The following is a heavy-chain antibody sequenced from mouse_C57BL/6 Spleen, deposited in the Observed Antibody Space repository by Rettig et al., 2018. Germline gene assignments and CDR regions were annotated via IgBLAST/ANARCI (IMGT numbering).Heavy chain of an antibody. J-gene: IGHJ3*01. Sequence: SCKASGYTFTDYYMNWVKQSHGKSLEWIGDINPNNGGTSYNQKFKGKATLTVDKSSSTAYMELRSLTSEDSAVYYCARGYYGVFAYWGQGTLVTVSA. V-gene: IGHV1-26*01. CDR1: GYTFTDYY. D-gene: IGHD1-1*01. CDR3: ARGYYGVFAY. CDR2: INPNNGGT.